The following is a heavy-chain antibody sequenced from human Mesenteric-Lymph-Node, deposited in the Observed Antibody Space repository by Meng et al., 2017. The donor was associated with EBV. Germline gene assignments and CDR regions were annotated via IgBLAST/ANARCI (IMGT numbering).Heavy chain of an antibody. V-gene: IGHV3-23*04. CDR1: GFTFSDYD. CDR3: ANESFP. J-gene: IGHJ5*02. CDR2: TSGGGDIT. Sequence: VQLVESGGGLVKPGGSLRLSCTASGFTFSDYDMNWFRQAPGKGLEWVSTTSGGGDITYYADSVKGRFTISRDNSKNTLFLQMNSLKAEDTAVYYCANESFPWGQGTLVTVSS.